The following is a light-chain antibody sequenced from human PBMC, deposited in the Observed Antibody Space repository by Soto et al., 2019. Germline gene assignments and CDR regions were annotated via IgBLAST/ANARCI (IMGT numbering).Light chain of an antibody. CDR1: QSVSSY. J-gene: IGKJ4*01. CDR3: QQRSNWPLA. CDR2: DAS. V-gene: IGKV3-11*01. Sequence: EIVLTRSPATLSLSPGERATLSCRASQSVSSYLAWYQQKPGQAPRLLIYDASNRAPGIPARFSGSGSGTDFTLTISSLEPEDFAVYYCQQRSNWPLAFGGGTKVEIK.